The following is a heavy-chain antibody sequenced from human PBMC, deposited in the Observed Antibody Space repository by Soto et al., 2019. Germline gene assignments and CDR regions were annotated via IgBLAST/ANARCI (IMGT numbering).Heavy chain of an antibody. D-gene: IGHD1-7*01. CDR1: GGTFSSYT. CDR3: ARGLELRGVGSWIDP. CDR2: IIPILGIA. Sequence: ASVKVSCKASGGTFSSYTISWVRQAPGQGLEWMGRIIPILGIANYAQKFQGRVTITADKSTSTAYMELSRLRSEDTAVYYCARGLELRGVGSWIDPWGQGTLVTVSS. V-gene: IGHV1-69*02. J-gene: IGHJ5*02.